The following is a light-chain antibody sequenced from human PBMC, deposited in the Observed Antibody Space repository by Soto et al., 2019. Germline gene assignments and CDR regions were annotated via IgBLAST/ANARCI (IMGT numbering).Light chain of an antibody. J-gene: IGKJ5*01. CDR1: QSVSSSY. V-gene: IGKV3D-7*01. CDR2: GAS. CDR3: QQDYNLPFT. Sequence: PGERVTLSCSASQSVSSSYLTWYQQKPGQAPRLLIYGASTRATSIPARFSGSGSGTDFTLTISSLQPEDFAVYYCQQDYNLPFTFGQGTRLEIK.